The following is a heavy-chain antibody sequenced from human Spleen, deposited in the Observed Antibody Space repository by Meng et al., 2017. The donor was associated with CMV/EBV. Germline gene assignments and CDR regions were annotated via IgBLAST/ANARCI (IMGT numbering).Heavy chain of an antibody. Sequence: SETLSLTCTVSGGSVSSGSYYWSLIRQPPGKGLEWIGSIYYSGNTDYNPSLKGRVTISLDTSKNHFSLKLTSVTAADTAMYYCAGPDDMGSSPHDPFDMWGQGTMVTVSS. CDR1: GGSVSSGSYY. J-gene: IGHJ3*02. V-gene: IGHV4-61*03. D-gene: IGHD1-1*01. CDR2: IYYSGNT. CDR3: AGPDDMGSSPHDPFDM.